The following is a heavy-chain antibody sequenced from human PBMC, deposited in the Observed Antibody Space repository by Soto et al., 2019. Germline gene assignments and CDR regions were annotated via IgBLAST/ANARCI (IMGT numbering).Heavy chain of an antibody. D-gene: IGHD6-19*01. J-gene: IGHJ4*02. CDR1: GFTFDDYA. V-gene: IGHV3-9*01. CDR2: ISWNSGSI. CDR3: TKGGYSAGSFDY. Sequence: GGSLRLSCAASGFTFDDYAMHWVRQAPGKGLEWVSGISWNSGSIGYADSVKGRFTISRDNAKNSLYLQMNSLRAEDTALYYCTKGGYSAGSFDYWGQGTLVTVSS.